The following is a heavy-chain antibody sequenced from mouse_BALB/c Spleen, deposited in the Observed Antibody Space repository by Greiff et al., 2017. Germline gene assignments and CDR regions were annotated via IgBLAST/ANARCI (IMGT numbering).Heavy chain of an antibody. CDR2: ISTYNGNT. J-gene: IGHJ3*01. CDR1: GYTFTDYA. CDR3: AHDYDEETFWFAY. Sequence: VKLQESGPEVVRPGVSVKISCKGSGYTFTDYAMHWVKQSHAKSLEWIGVISTYNGNTNYNQKFKGKATMTVDKSSSTAYMELARLTSEDSAIYYCAHDYDEETFWFAYWGQGTLVTVSA. D-gene: IGHD2-4*01. V-gene: IGHV1-67*01.